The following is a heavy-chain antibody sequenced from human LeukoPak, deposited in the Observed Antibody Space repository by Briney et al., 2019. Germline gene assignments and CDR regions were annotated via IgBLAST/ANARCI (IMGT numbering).Heavy chain of an antibody. CDR2: ISGSGGST. D-gene: IGHD3-3*01. V-gene: IGHV3-23*01. Sequence: GGSLRLSCAASGFTVSDYSMAWVRQAPGKGLEWVSAISGSGGSTYYADSVKGRFTISRDNSKNTLYLQMNSLRAEDTAVYYCAKDQRANYDFWSGYYSHDAFDIWGQGTMVTVSS. J-gene: IGHJ3*02. CDR3: AKDQRANYDFWSGYYSHDAFDI. CDR1: GFTVSDYS.